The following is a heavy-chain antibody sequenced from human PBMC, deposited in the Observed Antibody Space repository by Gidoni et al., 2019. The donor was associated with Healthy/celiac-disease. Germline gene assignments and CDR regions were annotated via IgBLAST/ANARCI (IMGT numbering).Heavy chain of an antibody. CDR1: GYTFTSYD. J-gene: IGHJ4*02. CDR3: ARDGILTGQGHDY. D-gene: IGHD3-9*01. Sequence: QVQLVQSGAEVKKTGAAVKASCKASGYTFTSYDMHWVRQAPGQWLEWMGIINPSGGSTSYAQKFQGRVTMTRDTSTSTVYMELSSLRSEDTAVYYCARDGILTGQGHDYWGQGTLVTVSS. CDR2: INPSGGST. V-gene: IGHV1-46*01.